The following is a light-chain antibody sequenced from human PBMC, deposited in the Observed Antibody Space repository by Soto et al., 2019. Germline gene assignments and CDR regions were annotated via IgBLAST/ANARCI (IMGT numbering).Light chain of an antibody. CDR3: QQRWA. Sequence: EILLTQFPAPLSFSSGGKATLSCRASQSVSSYLAWYQQKPGQAPRLLIYDASNRATGIPARFSGSGSGTDFTLTISSLEPEDFAVYYCQQRWAFGQGTEVDIK. CDR1: QSVSSY. J-gene: IGKJ1*01. CDR2: DAS. V-gene: IGKV3-11*01.